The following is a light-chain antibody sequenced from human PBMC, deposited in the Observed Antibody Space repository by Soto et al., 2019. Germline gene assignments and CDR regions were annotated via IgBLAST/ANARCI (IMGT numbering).Light chain of an antibody. J-gene: IGKJ4*01. CDR2: GTL. CDR1: QSISSSY. CDR3: QQYSYLVT. Sequence: EIVLTQSPDTLSLSPAERATLSCRASQSISSSYLAWYQQKPGQAPRLLIYGTLTRATGIPDRFSGSGSGTDFTLTISRLEPEDFALYFCQQYSYLVTFGGGTKVEIK. V-gene: IGKV3-20*01.